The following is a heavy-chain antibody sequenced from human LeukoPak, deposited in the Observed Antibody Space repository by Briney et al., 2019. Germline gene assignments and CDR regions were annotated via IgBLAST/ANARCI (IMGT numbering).Heavy chain of an antibody. CDR3: AKDPALSDCSSTSCYPDY. CDR1: GFTFSSYA. Sequence: GGSLRLSCAASGFTFSSYAMSRVRQAPGKGLEWVSAISGSGGSTYYADSVKGRFTISRDNSKNTLYLQMNSLRAEDTAVYYCAKDPALSDCSSTSCYPDYWGQGTLVTVSS. CDR2: ISGSGGST. J-gene: IGHJ4*02. D-gene: IGHD2-2*01. V-gene: IGHV3-23*01.